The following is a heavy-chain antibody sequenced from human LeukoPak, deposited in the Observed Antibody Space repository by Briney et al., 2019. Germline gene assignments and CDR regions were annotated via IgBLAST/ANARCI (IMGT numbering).Heavy chain of an antibody. CDR3: ARVSSGSYFGYYYYYMDV. J-gene: IGHJ6*03. CDR1: GFTFSNYW. Sequence: AGSLRLSCAAYGFTFSNYWMHWVRQAPGKGLVWVSRINSDGSSTSYADSVKGRFTISRDNAKNTLYLQMNSLRAEDTAVYYCARVSSGSYFGYYYYYMDVWGKGTTVTVSS. CDR2: INSDGSST. V-gene: IGHV3-74*01. D-gene: IGHD1-26*01.